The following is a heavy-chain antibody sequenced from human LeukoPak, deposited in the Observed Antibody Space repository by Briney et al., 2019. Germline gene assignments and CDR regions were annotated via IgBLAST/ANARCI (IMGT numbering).Heavy chain of an antibody. CDR3: ARGRRITIFGVVTQGAFDI. J-gene: IGHJ3*02. CDR1: GFTFSDYY. V-gene: IGHV3-11*01. D-gene: IGHD3-3*01. CDR2: ISSSNSSI. Sequence: PGGSLRLSWAASGFTFSDYYMSWIRQAPGKGLEWGSYISSSNSSIYYAESVKGRFTISRDNAKNSLFLQMNSRRAEDTAVYYCARGRRITIFGVVTQGAFDIWGQGTSVTVS.